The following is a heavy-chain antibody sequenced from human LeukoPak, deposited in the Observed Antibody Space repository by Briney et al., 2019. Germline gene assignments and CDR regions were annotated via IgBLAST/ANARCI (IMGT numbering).Heavy chain of an antibody. V-gene: IGHV3-33*01. CDR3: ARARYYYDSSGYDAFDI. CDR1: GFTFSSYG. CDR2: IWYDGSNK. Sequence: PGGSLRLSCAASGFTFSSYGMHWVRQAPGKRLEWVAVIWYDGSNKYYADSVKGRFTISRDNSKNTLYLQMNSLRAEDTAVYYCARARYYYDSSGYDAFDIWGQGTMVTVSS. D-gene: IGHD3-22*01. J-gene: IGHJ3*02.